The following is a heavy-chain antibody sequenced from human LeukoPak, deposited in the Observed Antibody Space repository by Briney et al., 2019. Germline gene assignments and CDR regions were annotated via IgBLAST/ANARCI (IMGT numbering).Heavy chain of an antibody. CDR3: ARQIRIGDYYGSGSYYNAAGYYWFDP. D-gene: IGHD3-10*01. CDR2: IFYSGTT. V-gene: IGHV4-39*01. Sequence: PSETLSLTCTVSGGSISSSSYYWGWIRQPPGKGLEWIGSIFYSGTTHYNPSLESRVTISVDTSKNQFSLKLTSVTAADTAVYHCARQIRIGDYYGSGSYYNAAGYYWFDPWGQGTLVTVSP. J-gene: IGHJ5*02. CDR1: GGSISSSSYY.